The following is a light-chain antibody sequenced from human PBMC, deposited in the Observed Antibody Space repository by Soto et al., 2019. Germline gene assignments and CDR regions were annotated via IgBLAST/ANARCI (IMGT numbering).Light chain of an antibody. CDR3: QQVNYYPFT. CDR1: QGISQY. J-gene: IGKJ4*01. CDR2: AAV. V-gene: IGKV1-9*01. Sequence: DIPLTQSPSLLSASVGDRVTITCRASQGISQYVAWYQQKPGKAPKLLIYAAVVLQGGIPSRFSGSGSATEFILTISGLQLEDFVTYYCQQVNYYPFTFGGGTRVEIK.